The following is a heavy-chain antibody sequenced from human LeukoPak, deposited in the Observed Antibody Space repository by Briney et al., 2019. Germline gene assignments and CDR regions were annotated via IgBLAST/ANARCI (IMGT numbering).Heavy chain of an antibody. D-gene: IGHD6-19*01. Sequence: SETLSLTCTVSGDSISSYYWSWIRQPPGKGLEWIGYIFNSGSTNYNPSLKSRVTVSVDTSKNQFSLSLSSVTAADTAVYYCARALTMYSSGRIYWYFDLWGRGTLVTVSS. CDR2: IFNSGST. J-gene: IGHJ2*01. CDR1: GDSISSYY. CDR3: ARALTMYSSGRIYWYFDL. V-gene: IGHV4-59*08.